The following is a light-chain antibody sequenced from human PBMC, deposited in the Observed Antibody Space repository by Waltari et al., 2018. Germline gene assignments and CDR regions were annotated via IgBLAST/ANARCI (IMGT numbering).Light chain of an antibody. J-gene: IGLJ2*01. CDR1: TSNTGAGHD. CDR2: GNN. CDR3: QSFDNMLSGGVV. Sequence: QSVLTQPPSVSGTPGQRVTISCRGSTSNTGAGHDVHWYQHLPGTAPKLLIHGNNNRPSGVPDRFSGSKSGTSSSLAITGLQADDEADYFCQSFDNMLSGGVVFGGGTKLAVL. V-gene: IGLV1-40*01.